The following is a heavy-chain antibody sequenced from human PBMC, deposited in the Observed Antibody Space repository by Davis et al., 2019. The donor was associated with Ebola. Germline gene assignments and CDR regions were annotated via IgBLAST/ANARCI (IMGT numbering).Heavy chain of an antibody. CDR1: GFTFSSYW. CDR3: ATRKVRGVIITLNWFDP. V-gene: IGHV3-7*01. J-gene: IGHJ5*02. CDR2: IKQDGSEK. D-gene: IGHD3-10*01. Sequence: PGGSLRLSCAASGFTFSSYWMSWVRQAPGKGLEWVANIKQDGSEKYYVDSVKGRFTISRDNAKNSLYLQMNSLRAEDTAVYYCATRKVRGVIITLNWFDPWGQGTLVTVSS.